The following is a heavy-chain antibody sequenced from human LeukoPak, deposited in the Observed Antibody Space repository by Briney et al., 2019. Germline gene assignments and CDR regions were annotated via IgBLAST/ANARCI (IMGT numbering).Heavy chain of an antibody. J-gene: IGHJ4*02. CDR1: GYSFTVYS. Sequence: ASVKVSCKASGYSFTVYSMHWVRQAPGQGLEWMGWINPNSGVTNYAQQFQGRVTMTRDTSITTAYMELSGLRSDDTAVYYCARVHTSGLIYWGQGTPVTVSS. CDR3: ARVHTSGLIY. V-gene: IGHV1-2*02. CDR2: INPNSGVT. D-gene: IGHD6-19*01.